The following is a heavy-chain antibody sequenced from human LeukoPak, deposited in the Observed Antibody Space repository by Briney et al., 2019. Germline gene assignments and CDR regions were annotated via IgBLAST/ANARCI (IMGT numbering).Heavy chain of an antibody. CDR1: GFAFSRAW. Sequence: GGSLRLSCAASGFAFSRAWMSWVRQAPGKGLEWAGRIESEIDGGTTDYAAPVKGRFTISRDDSKDTLFLQMNSLKSDDTAFYYCTTGMGDYWGQGTLVTVSS. D-gene: IGHD1-14*01. V-gene: IGHV3-15*04. CDR3: TTGMGDY. J-gene: IGHJ4*02. CDR2: IESEIDGGTT.